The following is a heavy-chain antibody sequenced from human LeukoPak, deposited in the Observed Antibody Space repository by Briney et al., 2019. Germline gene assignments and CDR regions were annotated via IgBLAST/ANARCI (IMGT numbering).Heavy chain of an antibody. CDR1: GGSISSSSYY. CDR2: IYYSGST. Sequence: SETLSLTCTVSGGSISSSSYYWGWIRQPPGKGLEWIGSIYYSGSTYYNPSLKSRVTISVDTSKTQFSLKLTSVAAADTAVYYCVRRRKSNDNWGQGTLVTVSS. CDR3: VRRRKSNDN. J-gene: IGHJ4*02. D-gene: IGHD1-14*01. V-gene: IGHV4-39*07.